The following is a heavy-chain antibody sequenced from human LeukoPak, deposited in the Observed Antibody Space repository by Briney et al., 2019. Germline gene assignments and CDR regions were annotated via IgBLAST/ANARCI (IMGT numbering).Heavy chain of an antibody. D-gene: IGHD5-18*01. CDR3: ARDRTAMDPFDY. Sequence: PGGSMRLSCAASGFTFSSYEMNWVRQAPGKGLEWVSYISSSGSTIYYADSVKGRFTISRDNAKNSLYLQMNSLRAEDTAVYYCARDRTAMDPFDYWGQGTLVTVSS. J-gene: IGHJ4*02. CDR1: GFTFSSYE. V-gene: IGHV3-48*03. CDR2: ISSSGSTI.